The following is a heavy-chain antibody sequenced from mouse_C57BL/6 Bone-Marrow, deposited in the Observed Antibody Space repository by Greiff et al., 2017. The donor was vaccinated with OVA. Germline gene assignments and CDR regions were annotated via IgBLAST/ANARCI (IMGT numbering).Heavy chain of an antibody. CDR2: IYPGSGST. CDR3: ARRYYGSSWYFDV. J-gene: IGHJ1*03. V-gene: IGHV1-55*01. Sequence: VKLQESGAELVKPGASVKMSCKASGYTFTRYWITWVKQRPGQGLEWIGDIYPGSGSTNYNEKFKSKATLTVDTSSSTAYMQLSSLTSEDSAVYYCARRYYGSSWYFDVWGTGTTVTVSS. D-gene: IGHD1-1*01. CDR1: GYTFTRYW.